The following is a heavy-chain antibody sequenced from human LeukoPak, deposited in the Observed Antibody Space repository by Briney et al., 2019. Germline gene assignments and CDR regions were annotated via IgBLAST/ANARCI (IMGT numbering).Heavy chain of an antibody. CDR2: ISGSGGR. D-gene: IGHD2-2*01. J-gene: IGHJ4*02. V-gene: IGHV3-23*01. CDR3: AKEAFAVVPAAKSDY. Sequence: GGSLRLSCAASGFTFSSYAMSWVRQAPGKRLEWVSAISGSGGRYYADSVKGRFIISRDNSKNTVYLQMNSLRAEDTALYYCAKEAFAVVPAAKSDYWGQGTLVTVS. CDR1: GFTFSSYA.